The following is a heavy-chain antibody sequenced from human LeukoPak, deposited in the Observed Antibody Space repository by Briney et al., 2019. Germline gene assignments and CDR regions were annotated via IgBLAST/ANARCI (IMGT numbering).Heavy chain of an antibody. Sequence: ASVRVSCKASGYTFTGSYMHWVRQAPGQGFEWIGWISPASGATNYAQNFQGRFTLTTDTSITTAYMELSSLKSDETASYYCLNEHGGWGQGTPVTVSS. J-gene: IGHJ4*02. V-gene: IGHV1-2*02. CDR2: ISPASGAT. CDR3: LNEHGG. D-gene: IGHD1-1*01. CDR1: GYTFTGSY.